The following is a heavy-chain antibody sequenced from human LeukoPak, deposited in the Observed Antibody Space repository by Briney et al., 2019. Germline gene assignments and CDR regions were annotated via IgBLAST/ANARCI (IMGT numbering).Heavy chain of an antibody. V-gene: IGHV1-24*01. CDR1: GYTLTELS. CDR2: FDPEDGET. D-gene: IGHD5-24*01. CDR3: ARGRLHGGFDY. J-gene: IGHJ4*02. Sequence: GASVKVSCKVSGYTLTELSMHWVRQAPGKGLEWMGGFDPEDGETIYAQKFQGRVTITRNTSISTAYMELSTLRSEDTAVYYCARGRLHGGFDYWGQGTLVTVSS.